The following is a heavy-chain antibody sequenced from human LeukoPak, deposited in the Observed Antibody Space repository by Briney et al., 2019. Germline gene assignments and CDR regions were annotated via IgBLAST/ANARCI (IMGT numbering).Heavy chain of an antibody. J-gene: IGHJ4*02. CDR1: GYTFTGYY. CDR3: ARAVGGMWFGEFDY. Sequence: ASVKVSCKASGYTFTGYYMHWVRQAPGQGLEWTGWINPNSGGTNYAQKFQGRVTMTRDTSISTAYMELSRLRSDDTAVYYCARAVGGMWFGEFDYWGQGTLVTVSS. CDR2: INPNSGGT. V-gene: IGHV1-2*02. D-gene: IGHD3-10*01.